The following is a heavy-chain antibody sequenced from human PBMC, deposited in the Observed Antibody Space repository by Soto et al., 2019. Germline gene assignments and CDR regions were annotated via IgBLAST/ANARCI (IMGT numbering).Heavy chain of an antibody. CDR1: GYTFTGYY. CDR2: INPNSGGT. CDR3: ARDPGAPHTSCGGDCYSDWYFDL. Sequence: QVQLVQSGAEVKKPGASVKVSCKASGYTFTGYYMHWVRQAPGQGLEWMGWINPNSGGTNYAQKFQGRVTMTRDTSISTAYMELSRLRSDDTAVYYCARDPGAPHTSCGGDCYSDWYFDLWGGGTLVTVSS. D-gene: IGHD2-21*02. J-gene: IGHJ2*01. V-gene: IGHV1-2*02.